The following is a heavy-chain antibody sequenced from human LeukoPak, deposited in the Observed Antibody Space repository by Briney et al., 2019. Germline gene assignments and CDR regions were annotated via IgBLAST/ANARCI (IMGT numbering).Heavy chain of an antibody. CDR2: INHSGST. Sequence: SETLSLTCAVYGGSFSGYYWSWIRQPPGKGLEWIGEINHSGSTNYNPSLKSRVTISVDTSKNQFSLKLSSVTAADTAVYYCARGGPEARVVGWGQGTLVTVSS. D-gene: IGHD4-23*01. CDR3: ARGGPEARVVG. CDR1: GGSFSGYY. J-gene: IGHJ4*02. V-gene: IGHV4-34*01.